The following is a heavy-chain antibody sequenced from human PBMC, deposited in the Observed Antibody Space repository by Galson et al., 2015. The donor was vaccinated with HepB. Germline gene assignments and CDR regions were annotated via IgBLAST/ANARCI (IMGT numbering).Heavy chain of an antibody. D-gene: IGHD3-22*01. CDR1: GFTFSSYR. CDR2: ISSTCSYI. Sequence: SLRLSCAASGFTFSSYRMKWVRQAPGKGLEWVSSISSTCSYIYYADSVKGRFTISRDNAKNSLYLQMNSLRAEDTAVYYCARSYYYDSSGYLSLYYFDYWGQGTLVTVSS. V-gene: IGHV3-21*01. J-gene: IGHJ4*02. CDR3: ARSYYYDSSGYLSLYYFDY.